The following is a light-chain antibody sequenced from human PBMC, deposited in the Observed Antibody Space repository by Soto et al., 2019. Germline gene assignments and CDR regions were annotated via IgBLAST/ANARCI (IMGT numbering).Light chain of an antibody. CDR1: STDVGGYNC. V-gene: IGLV2-11*01. CDR2: DVT. Sequence: QSALTQPRSVSGSPGQSVTISCTGTSTDVGGYNCVSWYQQHPGKAPQLLIFDVTQRPSGVPDRFSGSKSGNTASLTISGLQAEDEAHYYCSSYTSSSTLVFGGGTKLTVL. J-gene: IGLJ2*01. CDR3: SSYTSSSTLV.